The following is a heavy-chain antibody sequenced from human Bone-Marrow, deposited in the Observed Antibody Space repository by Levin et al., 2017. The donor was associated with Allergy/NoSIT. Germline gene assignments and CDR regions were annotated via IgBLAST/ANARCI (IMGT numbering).Heavy chain of an antibody. J-gene: IGHJ4*02. CDR3: ARASPNYDFWSGYYLKFTPYYFDY. D-gene: IGHD3-3*01. V-gene: IGHV1-2*02. Sequence: ASVKVSCKASGYTFTGYYMHWVRQAPGQGLEWMGWINPNSGGTNYAQKFQGRVTMTRDTSISTAYMELSRLRSDDTAVYYCARASPNYDFWSGYYLKFTPYYFDYWGQGTLVTVSS. CDR1: GYTFTGYY. CDR2: INPNSGGT.